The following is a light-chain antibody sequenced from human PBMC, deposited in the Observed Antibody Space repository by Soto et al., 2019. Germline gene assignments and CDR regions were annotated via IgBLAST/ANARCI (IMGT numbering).Light chain of an antibody. Sequence: QSAVTQPPSVSAAPGQKVTISCSGSSSSSHIGHHSVSWYQHLPGTAPKLLIYDNDQRPSGIPARFSGSKSATSATLDITGLQTADEADYYCGTWDTGLRAYVLGTGTKVTVL. J-gene: IGLJ1*01. CDR3: GTWDTGLRAYV. CDR1: SSSSHIGHHS. CDR2: DND. V-gene: IGLV1-51*01.